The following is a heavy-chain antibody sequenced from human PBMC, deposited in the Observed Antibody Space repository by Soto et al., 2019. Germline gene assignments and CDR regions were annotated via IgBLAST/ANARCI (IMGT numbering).Heavy chain of an antibody. J-gene: IGHJ3*02. CDR2: ISSSSSYI. CDR1: GFTFSSYS. CDR3: ARVVATPEYDAFDI. V-gene: IGHV3-21*01. Sequence: GGSLRLSCAASGFTFSSYSMNWVRQAPGKGLEWVSSISSSSSYIYYADSVKDRFTISRDNAKNSLYLQMNSLRAEDTAVYYCARVVATPEYDAFDIWGQGTMVTVSS. D-gene: IGHD5-12*01.